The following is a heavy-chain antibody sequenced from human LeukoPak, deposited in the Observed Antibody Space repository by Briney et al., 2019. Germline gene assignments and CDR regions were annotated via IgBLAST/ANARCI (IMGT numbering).Heavy chain of an antibody. D-gene: IGHD4-17*01. J-gene: IGHJ4*02. Sequence: GGSLRLSCAASGFPFSTYAMSWVRQAPGKGLEWVSSIRGSDGSTYYADSVKGRFAISRDNCKNTLYLQMNSLRAEDTAVYYCAKDVYGDYGGLDYWGQGTLVTVSS. CDR2: IRGSDGST. V-gene: IGHV3-23*01. CDR1: GFPFSTYA. CDR3: AKDVYGDYGGLDY.